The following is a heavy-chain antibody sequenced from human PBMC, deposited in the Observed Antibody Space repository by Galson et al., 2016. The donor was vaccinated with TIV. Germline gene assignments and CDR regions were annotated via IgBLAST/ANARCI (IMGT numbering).Heavy chain of an antibody. CDR3: AKTQVDIVVAPAATPGYYFDY. D-gene: IGHD2-2*02. V-gene: IGHV3-23*01. CDR2: SSGSGDTI. CDR1: GFTFNTNT. Sequence: LRLSCAASGFTFNTNTMSWIRQAPGKGLEWVSTSSGSGDTIYYADSVKGRFTVSRDNSKGTLYLQMSSLRVDDTAIYYCAKTQVDIVVAPAATPGYYFDYWGQGTLVTVSS. J-gene: IGHJ4*02.